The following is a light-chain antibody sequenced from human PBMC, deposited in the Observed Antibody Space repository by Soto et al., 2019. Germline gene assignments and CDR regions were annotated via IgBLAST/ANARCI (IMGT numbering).Light chain of an antibody. Sequence: IVMTQSPATLSVSPGERATLSCRASQHIYSNDARYQQRPGQSPRLLIYRASTMPRGIPARFSGSWSGTEFTLTIRSLQSGDLRVYSCPQYHNLWALVQGTNVVIK. CDR3: PQYHNLWA. CDR2: RAS. CDR1: QHIYSN. J-gene: IGKJ1*01. V-gene: IGKV3-15*01.